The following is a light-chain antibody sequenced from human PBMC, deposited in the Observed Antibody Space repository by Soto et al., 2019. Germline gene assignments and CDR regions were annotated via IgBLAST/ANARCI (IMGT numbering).Light chain of an antibody. CDR3: ASWDGSLNRPL. CDR1: SSNTGSNA. J-gene: IGLJ2*01. CDR2: RNN. Sequence: QSVLSQAPSASGTPGQTVIISCSGSSSNTGSNAVDRYQQLPGTAPKLVIYRNNQRPSGVPDRFSGSKSGTSASLAISGLQSEDEADYYCASWDGSLNRPLFGGGTKLTVL. V-gene: IGLV1-44*01.